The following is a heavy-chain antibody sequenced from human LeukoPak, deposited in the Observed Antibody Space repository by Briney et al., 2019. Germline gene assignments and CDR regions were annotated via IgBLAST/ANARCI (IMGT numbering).Heavy chain of an antibody. CDR2: INHSGST. Sequence: PSETLSLTCAVYGGSFSGYYWSWIRQPPGKGLEWIGEINHSGSTNYNPSLKSRVTISVDTSKNQFSLKLSSVTAADTAVYYCARGLSYGYSSSWDYWGQGTLVTVSS. CDR3: ARGLSYGYSSSWDY. D-gene: IGHD6-13*01. CDR1: GGSFSGYY. V-gene: IGHV4-34*01. J-gene: IGHJ4*02.